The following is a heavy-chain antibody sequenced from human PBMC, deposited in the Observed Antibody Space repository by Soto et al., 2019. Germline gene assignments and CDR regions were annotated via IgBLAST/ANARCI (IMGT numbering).Heavy chain of an antibody. J-gene: IGHJ4*02. Sequence: QVQLVQSGAEVKKPGASVKVSCKASGYTVTGYYMHWVRQAPGQGLEWMGWINPNSGDTNYAQKFQARVTMTRDTSISTAYMELSRLRSDDTAVYYCARGDSGDYLVRTDYWGQGTLVTVSS. CDR2: INPNSGDT. V-gene: IGHV1-2*02. CDR3: ARGDSGDYLVRTDY. CDR1: GYTVTGYY. D-gene: IGHD4-17*01.